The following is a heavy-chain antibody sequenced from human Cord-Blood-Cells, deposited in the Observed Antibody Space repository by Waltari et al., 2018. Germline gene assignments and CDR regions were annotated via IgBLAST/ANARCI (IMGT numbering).Heavy chain of an antibody. CDR1: GWSFRGHY. Sequence: QVQLQRWAAGLFKPSETLPLTCAVYGWSFRGHYWTWVRPAPGQGLEWIGEINHSGSTNYNPSLKSRVTISVETTKNQFSLKLSTVTAADTAVYYCARGRGAAAGTALINYFDYWGQGTLVTVSS. CDR2: INHSGST. CDR3: ARGRGAAAGTALINYFDY. D-gene: IGHD6-13*01. V-gene: IGHV4-34*01. J-gene: IGHJ4*02.